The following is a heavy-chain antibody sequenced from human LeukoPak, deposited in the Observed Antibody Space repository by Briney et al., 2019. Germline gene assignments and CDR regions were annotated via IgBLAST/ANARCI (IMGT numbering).Heavy chain of an antibody. D-gene: IGHD3-22*01. V-gene: IGHV4-34*01. CDR1: GGSFSGYY. Sequence: PSETLSLTCAVYGGSFSGYYWSWIRQPPGKGLEWIGEINHSGSTNYNPSLKSRVTISLDTSKNQFSLKLSSVTAADTAVFYCARRTGTYYYDSSGYSPWRYYFDYWGQGTLVTVSS. CDR2: INHSGST. CDR3: ARRTGTYYYDSSGYSPWRYYFDY. J-gene: IGHJ4*02.